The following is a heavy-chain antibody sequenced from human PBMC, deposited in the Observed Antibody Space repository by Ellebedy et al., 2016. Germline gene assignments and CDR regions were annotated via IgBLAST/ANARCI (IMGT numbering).Heavy chain of an antibody. J-gene: IGHJ4*02. CDR2: IKQDGSEK. CDR1: GFTFSSYW. CDR3: ARDFPGGLGGSWYNY. D-gene: IGHD6-13*01. Sequence: GESLKISXAASGFTFSSYWMSWVRQAPGKGLEWVANIKQDGSEKYYVDSVRGRFTISRDNAKNSLYLQMNSLRAEDTAVYYCARDFPGGLGGSWYNYWGQGTLVTVSS. V-gene: IGHV3-7*01.